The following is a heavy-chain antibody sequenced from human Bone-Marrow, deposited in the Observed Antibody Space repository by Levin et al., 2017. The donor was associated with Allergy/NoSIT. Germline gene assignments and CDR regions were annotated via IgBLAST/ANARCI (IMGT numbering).Heavy chain of an antibody. CDR1: GFTFDDYT. V-gene: IGHV3-43*01. J-gene: IGHJ4*02. Sequence: PGESLKISCAASGFTFDDYTMHWVRQAPGKGLEWVSLISWDGGSTYYADSVKGRFTISRDNSKNSLYLQMNSLRTEDTALYYCAKDMGRSDPLFDYWGQGTLVTVSS. CDR3: AKDMGRSDPLFDY. D-gene: IGHD2-15*01. CDR2: ISWDGGST.